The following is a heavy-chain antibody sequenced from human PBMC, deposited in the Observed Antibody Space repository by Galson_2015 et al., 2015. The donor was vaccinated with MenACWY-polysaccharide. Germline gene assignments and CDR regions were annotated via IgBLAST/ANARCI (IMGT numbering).Heavy chain of an antibody. Sequence: ETLSLTCSISGGSISGYYWSWIRQPAGKGLEWIGRVYAGVSTTYNPSLKSRVTISIDTSKNQFTLKLTSVTAADTAVYFCARDTTGIAASAVYWGQGTLVTVSS. CDR2: VYAGVST. V-gene: IGHV4-4*07. CDR1: GGSISGYY. D-gene: IGHD6-13*01. CDR3: ARDTTGIAASAVY. J-gene: IGHJ4*02.